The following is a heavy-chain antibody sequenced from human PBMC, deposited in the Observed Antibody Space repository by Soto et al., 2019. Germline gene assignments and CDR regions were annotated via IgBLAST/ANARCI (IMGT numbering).Heavy chain of an antibody. CDR2: IYHSGST. CDR1: GGSISSGGYS. D-gene: IGHD2-2*01. V-gene: IGHV4-30-2*01. J-gene: IGHJ5*02. CDR3: ARVPDR. Sequence: SETLSLTCAVSGGSISSGGYSWSWIRQPPGKGLEWIGYIYHSGSTYYNPSLKSRVTISVDRSKNQFTLKLSSVTAADTAVYYCARVPDRWGQGTLVTVSS.